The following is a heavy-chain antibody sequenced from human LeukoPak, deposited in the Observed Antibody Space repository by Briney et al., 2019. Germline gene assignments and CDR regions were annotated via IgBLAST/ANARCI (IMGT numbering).Heavy chain of an antibody. J-gene: IGHJ4*02. Sequence: ASVKVSCKTSGYTFFSSGITWVRQAPGQGLEWMGWVSANNGDTKYAPKFQGRVTMTTESNTRTAYLDVRSLRSDDTAVYYCARDGVHSGTPDFWGQGPLIPVAS. CDR2: VSANNGDT. CDR3: ARDGVHSGTPDF. D-gene: IGHD3-3*01. V-gene: IGHV1-18*01. CDR1: GYTFFSSG.